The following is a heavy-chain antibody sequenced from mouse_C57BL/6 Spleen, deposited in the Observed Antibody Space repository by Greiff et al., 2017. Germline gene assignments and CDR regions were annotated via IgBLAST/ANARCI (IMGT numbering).Heavy chain of an antibody. V-gene: IGHV1-18*01. Sequence: EVQLQQSGPELVKPGASVKIPCKASGYTFTDYNMDWVKQSHGKSLEWIGDINPNNGGTIYNQKFKGKATLTVDKSSSTAYMELRSLTYEDTAVYYCAKSSYDGYYDWFAYWGQGTLVTVSA. CDR1: GYTFTDYN. CDR2: INPNNGGT. J-gene: IGHJ3*01. D-gene: IGHD2-3*01. CDR3: AKSSYDGYYDWFAY.